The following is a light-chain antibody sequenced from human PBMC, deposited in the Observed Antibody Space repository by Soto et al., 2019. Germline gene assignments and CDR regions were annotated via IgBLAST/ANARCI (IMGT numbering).Light chain of an antibody. V-gene: IGKV3-15*01. CDR2: GAS. CDR1: QSVSSK. CDR3: QQYNNWPPIT. Sequence: ETVMTQSPATLSVSPGERSTLSCRASQSVSSKLAWYQQEPGQAPRLLIYGASTRATGIPARFSGSGSGTEFTLTIRSLQSEDFAVYYCQQYNNWPPITFGQGTRREIK. J-gene: IGKJ5*01.